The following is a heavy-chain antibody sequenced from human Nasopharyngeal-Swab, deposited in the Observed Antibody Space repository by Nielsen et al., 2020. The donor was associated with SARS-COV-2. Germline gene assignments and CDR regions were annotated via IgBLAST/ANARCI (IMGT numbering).Heavy chain of an antibody. CDR3: AGFGGYSF. CDR2: SSASSTNI. D-gene: IGHD2-15*01. V-gene: IGHV3-48*02. CDR1: GFIFNSYT. Sequence: GGSRRLSCARSGFIFNSYTMNWVRQAPGKGMEGVAYSSASSTNIQYADSVEGRFTISRDNAKNSLYLQMNSLRDEDTAVYYCAGFGGYSFWGQGTLVTVSS. J-gene: IGHJ4*02.